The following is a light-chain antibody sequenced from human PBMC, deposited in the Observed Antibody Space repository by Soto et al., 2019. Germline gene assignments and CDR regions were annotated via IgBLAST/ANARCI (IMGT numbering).Light chain of an antibody. J-gene: IGLJ2*01. V-gene: IGLV2-14*01. CDR3: TSYTSNSTLI. CDR2: DVT. Sequence: QSALTQPASVSGSPGQSISISCTGTSSDVGGYNFVSWYQQHPGKAPKLMIYDVTNRPSGVSNRFSGSKSGNTASLTISGLQAEAEADYFCTSYTSNSTLIFGGGTKLTVL. CDR1: SSDVGGYNF.